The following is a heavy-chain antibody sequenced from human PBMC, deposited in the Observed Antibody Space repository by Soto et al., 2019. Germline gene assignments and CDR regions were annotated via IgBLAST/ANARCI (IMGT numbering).Heavy chain of an antibody. CDR3: ARATGYDFWSGYTPNWFDP. Sequence: PSETLSLTCTVSGGSISSGGYYWSWIRQHPGKGLEWIGYIYYSGSTYYNPSLKSRVTISVDTSKNQFSLKLSSVTAADTAVYNCARATGYDFWSGYTPNWFDPWGQGTQVTVSS. CDR1: GGSISSGGYY. J-gene: IGHJ5*02. V-gene: IGHV4-31*03. CDR2: IYYSGST. D-gene: IGHD3-3*01.